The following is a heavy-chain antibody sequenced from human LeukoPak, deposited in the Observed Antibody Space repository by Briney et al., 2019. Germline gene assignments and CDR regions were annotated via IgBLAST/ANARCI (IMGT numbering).Heavy chain of an antibody. CDR2: ISAYNGNT. V-gene: IGHV1-18*01. CDR3: AMRVRGGHYYDILTGYLY. J-gene: IGHJ4*02. D-gene: IGHD3-9*01. CDR1: GYTFTSYG. Sequence: ASVKVSCKASGYTFTSYGISWVRQAPGQGLEWMGWISAYNGNTNYAQKLQGRVTMTTDTSTSTAYMELRSLRSDDTAVYYCAMRVRGGHYYDILTGYLYWGQGTLVTVSS.